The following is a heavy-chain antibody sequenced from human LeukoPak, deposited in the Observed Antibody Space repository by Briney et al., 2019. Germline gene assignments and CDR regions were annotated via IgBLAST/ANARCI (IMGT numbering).Heavy chain of an antibody. CDR1: GGSFSGYY. J-gene: IGHJ4*02. V-gene: IGHV4-34*01. CDR2: IQHSGST. CDR3: ARGYYGPPYY. Sequence: SETLSLTCAVYGGSFSGYYWSWIRQPPGKGLEWIGEIQHSGSTNYNPSLKSRVTISVDTSKNQFSLKLSSVTAADTAVYYCARGYYGPPYYWGQGTLVTVSS. D-gene: IGHD3-10*01.